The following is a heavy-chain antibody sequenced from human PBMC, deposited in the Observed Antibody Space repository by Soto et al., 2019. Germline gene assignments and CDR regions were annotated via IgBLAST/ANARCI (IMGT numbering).Heavy chain of an antibody. V-gene: IGHV1-18*01. CDR2: VNGDSGNT. CDR1: GYTFSNYG. Sequence: QVHLVQSGGEVKKPGASVKISCQTSGYTFSNYGITWVRQATGQGLEWVGWVNGDSGNTNYAQNMEGRVTMTTDASTATADMELRNLRSDDTATYYCARGTGLNDGSDLWGQGTVVSVSS. J-gene: IGHJ3*01. CDR3: ARGTGLNDGSDL.